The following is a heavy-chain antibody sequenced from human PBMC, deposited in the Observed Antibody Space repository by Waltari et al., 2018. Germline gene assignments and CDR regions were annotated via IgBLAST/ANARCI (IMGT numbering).Heavy chain of an antibody. CDR2: INHSGST. CDR1: GGSFSGYY. J-gene: IGHJ6*03. V-gene: IGHV4-34*01. D-gene: IGHD3-16*01. CDR3: ARGLGGGYYYYYYMDV. Sequence: QVQLQQWGAGLLKPSETLSLTCAVYGGSFSGYYWSWIRQPPGKGLEWIGEINHSGSTNYNPSLKSRVTISVDTSKNQFSLKLSSVTAADTAVYYCARGLGGGYYYYYYMDVWGKGTTVTVSS.